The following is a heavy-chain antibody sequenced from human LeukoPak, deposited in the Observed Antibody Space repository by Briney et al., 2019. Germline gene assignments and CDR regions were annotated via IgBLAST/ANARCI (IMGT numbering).Heavy chain of an antibody. Sequence: SETLSLTCAVYGGSFSVYYCGWIRHPPGKGLEWIGEINHSGSTNYNPSLKSRVTISVDTSKNQFSLRLSSVTAADTAVYYCARDHHRSGLFYWGQGTLVTVSS. CDR2: INHSGST. D-gene: IGHD3-10*01. CDR1: GGSFSVYY. J-gene: IGHJ4*02. CDR3: ARDHHRSGLFY. V-gene: IGHV4-34*01.